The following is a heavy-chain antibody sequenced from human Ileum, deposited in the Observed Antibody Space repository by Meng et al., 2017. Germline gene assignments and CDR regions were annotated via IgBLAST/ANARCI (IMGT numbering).Heavy chain of an antibody. J-gene: IGHJ4*02. CDR1: GGSISSSSYY. D-gene: IGHD3-10*01. CDR2: IYYSGST. V-gene: IGHV4-39*07. CDR3: AGEGLGVLLWFGEFDY. Sequence: GSLRLSCTVSGGSISSSSYYWGWIRQPPGKGLEWIGSIYYSGSTYYNPSLKSRDTISVDTSKNQFSLKLSSVTAADTAVYYCAGEGLGVLLWFGEFDYWGQGTLVTVSS.